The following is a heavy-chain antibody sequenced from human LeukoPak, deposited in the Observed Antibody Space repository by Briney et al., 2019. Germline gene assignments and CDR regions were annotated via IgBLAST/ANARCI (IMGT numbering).Heavy chain of an antibody. Sequence: PGGSLRLSCAASGFTFSNYGMSWVRQAPGRGLEWVATISGSGDTTYYADSVKGRFTVSRDNSKNTQILQMNSLTAEDTAVYYCAKTPDISMIEVGTSFDHWGQGILVTVSS. V-gene: IGHV3-23*01. J-gene: IGHJ4*02. D-gene: IGHD3-22*01. CDR1: GFTFSNYG. CDR3: AKTPDISMIEVGTSFDH. CDR2: ISGSGDTT.